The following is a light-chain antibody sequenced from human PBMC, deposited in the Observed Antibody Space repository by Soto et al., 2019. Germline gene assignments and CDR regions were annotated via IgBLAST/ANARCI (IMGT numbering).Light chain of an antibody. V-gene: IGLV1-44*01. CDR2: GNS. Sequence: QSVLTQPPSASGTPGQRVTISCSGSPSNVGNSGVNWYQQVPGAAPKLLINGNSQRRSGVPERFSASKSATSASLAISGVQSEDEADYFCAAWGDSLNGVVFGGGTKVTVL. CDR1: PSNVGNSG. CDR3: AAWGDSLNGVV. J-gene: IGLJ3*02.